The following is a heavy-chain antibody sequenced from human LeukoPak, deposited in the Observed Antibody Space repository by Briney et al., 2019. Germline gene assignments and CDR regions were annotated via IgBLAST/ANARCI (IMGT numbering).Heavy chain of an antibody. CDR2: FDPDTVET. Sequence: ASVKVSCRVSGYTLTELSMHWVRQAPGKGLEWMGGFDPDTVETIYAQKFQGRVTMTEDTSTDTAYMDLSSLRSDDTAVYYCARGDYSSSSGPFDYWGQGTLVTVSS. V-gene: IGHV1-24*01. D-gene: IGHD6-6*01. CDR3: ARGDYSSSSGPFDY. J-gene: IGHJ4*02. CDR1: GYTLTELS.